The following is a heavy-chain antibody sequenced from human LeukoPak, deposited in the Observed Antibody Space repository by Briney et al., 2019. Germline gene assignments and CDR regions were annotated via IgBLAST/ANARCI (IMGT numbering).Heavy chain of an antibody. J-gene: IGHJ4*02. CDR2: IYYSGST. Sequence: PSETLSLTCTVSGGSISSYYWSWIRQPPGRGLEWIGYIYYSGSTNYNPSLKSRVTISVDTSKNQFSLKLSSVTAADTAVYYCALSGGSCFYWGQGTLVTVSS. V-gene: IGHV4-59*12. CDR1: GGSISSYY. CDR3: ALSGGSCFY. D-gene: IGHD2-15*01.